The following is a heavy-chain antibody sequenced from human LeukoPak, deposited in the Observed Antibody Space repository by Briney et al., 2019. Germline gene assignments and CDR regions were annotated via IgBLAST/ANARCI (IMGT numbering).Heavy chain of an antibody. J-gene: IGHJ2*01. CDR1: GFTFDGYA. Sequence: GGSLRLSCAASGFTFDGYAIHWIRQAPGKGLEWVSGIGWSDGSIAYVDSVKGRFTISRDNANNTLYLQMKRLRTEDTALYYCAKDIRYYGSGRYHTGWPLAYFDLWGRGTLVTVSS. CDR2: IGWSDGSI. V-gene: IGHV3-9*01. D-gene: IGHD3-10*01. CDR3: AKDIRYYGSGRYHTGWPLAYFDL.